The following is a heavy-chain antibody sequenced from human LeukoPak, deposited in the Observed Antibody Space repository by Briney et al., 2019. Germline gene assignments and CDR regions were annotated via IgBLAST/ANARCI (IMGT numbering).Heavy chain of an antibody. CDR3: ARRRIVATIDY. Sequence: SETLSLTCTVSGGSISSSNYYWGWIHQPPGKGLEWIGSIYYSGSTYYNPSLKSRVTISVDTSKNQFSLKLSSVTAADTAVHYCARRRIVATIDYCGQGTQVTVSS. D-gene: IGHD5-12*01. CDR1: GGSISSSNYY. J-gene: IGHJ4*02. CDR2: IYYSGST. V-gene: IGHV4-39*01.